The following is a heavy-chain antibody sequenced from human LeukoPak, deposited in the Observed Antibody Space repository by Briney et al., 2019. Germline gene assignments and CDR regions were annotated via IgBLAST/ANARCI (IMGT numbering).Heavy chain of an antibody. CDR2: ISWNSGSI. D-gene: IGHD7-27*01. CDR3: AREITTNGGRYFDY. J-gene: IGHJ4*02. Sequence: GGSLRLSCAASGFTFDDYAMHWVRQAPGKGLEWVSGISWNSGSIGYADSVKGRFTISRDNAKNTLYLQMNSLRAEDTAVYYCAREITTNGGRYFDYWGQGTLVTVSS. V-gene: IGHV3-9*01. CDR1: GFTFDDYA.